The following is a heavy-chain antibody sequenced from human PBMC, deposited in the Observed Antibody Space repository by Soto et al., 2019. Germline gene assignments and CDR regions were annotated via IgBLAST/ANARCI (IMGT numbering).Heavy chain of an antibody. CDR3: ARPLNNDYFGY. V-gene: IGHV1-8*02. CDR1: GYTFTSYG. Sequence: ASVKVSCKASGYTFTSYGISWVRQATGQGLEWMGWMNPNSGNTGYAQKFQGRVTMTRNTSITTAYMELSSLRSEDTAVYYCARPLNNDYFGYWGQGTLVTVSS. J-gene: IGHJ4*02. CDR2: MNPNSGNT.